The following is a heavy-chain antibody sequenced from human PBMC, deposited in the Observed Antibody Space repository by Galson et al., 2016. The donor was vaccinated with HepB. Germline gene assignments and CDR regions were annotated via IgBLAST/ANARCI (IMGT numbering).Heavy chain of an antibody. J-gene: IGHJ6*02. V-gene: IGHV3-11*05. Sequence: SLRLSCAASGFAFSDYYMNWVRQTPGKGLEWISYINSVNTIPNYAASLNVRFPLSRDHVLHLLYLQMNNLRVAATGMYSCARAGGIDSGNTYSGMDVWGQGTPVTVSS. CDR2: INSVNTIP. CDR1: GFAFSDYY. D-gene: IGHD1-26*01. CDR3: ARAGGIDSGNTYSGMDV.